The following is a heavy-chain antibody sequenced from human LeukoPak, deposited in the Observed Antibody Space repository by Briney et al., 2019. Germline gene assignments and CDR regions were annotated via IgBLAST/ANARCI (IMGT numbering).Heavy chain of an antibody. J-gene: IGHJ4*02. CDR2: MNPNSGNT. CDR3: ASGVYCSSTSCYRVDY. Sequence: ASVTVSCTASGYTFTSYDINWVRQAPGQGLEWMGWMNPNSGNTGYAQKFQGRVTITADKSTSTAYMELSSLRSEDTAVYYCASGVYCSSTSCYRVDYWGQGTLVTVSS. V-gene: IGHV1-8*01. D-gene: IGHD2-2*02. CDR1: GYTFTSYD.